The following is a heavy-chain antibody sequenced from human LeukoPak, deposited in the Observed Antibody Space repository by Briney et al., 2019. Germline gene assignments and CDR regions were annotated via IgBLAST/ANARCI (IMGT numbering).Heavy chain of an antibody. CDR3: AKDRRLHPGYFGY. CDR2: ISSSSSYI. J-gene: IGHJ4*02. Sequence: GGSLRLSCAAPGFTFSSYSMNWVRQAPGKGLEWVSSISSSSSYIYYADSVKGRFTISRDNSKNTLYLQMNSLRAEDTAVYYCAKDRRLHPGYFGYWGQGTLVTVSS. CDR1: GFTFSSYS. D-gene: IGHD3-10*01. V-gene: IGHV3-21*01.